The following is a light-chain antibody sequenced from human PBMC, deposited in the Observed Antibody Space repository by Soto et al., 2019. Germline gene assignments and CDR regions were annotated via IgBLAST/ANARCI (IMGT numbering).Light chain of an antibody. CDR2: EVS. Sequence: QSALTQPASVSGSPGQSITISCTGTSSDVGSYNLVSWYQQHPGKAPKLMIYEVSKRPSGVSTRFSGSKSGNTASLTISGLQAEDEAHYYCCSYAGSSTLVFGGGTKRTVL. CDR1: SSDVGSYNL. CDR3: CSYAGSSTLV. V-gene: IGLV2-23*02. J-gene: IGLJ3*02.